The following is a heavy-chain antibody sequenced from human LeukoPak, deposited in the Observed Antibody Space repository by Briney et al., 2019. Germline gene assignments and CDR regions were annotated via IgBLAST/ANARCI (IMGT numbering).Heavy chain of an antibody. V-gene: IGHV3-7*01. CDR3: ARVVGSGWYRNYFGY. D-gene: IGHD6-19*01. J-gene: IGHJ4*02. CDR2: IKQDGSEK. Sequence: PGGSLRLSCAASGFSFSSYWMSWVRQAPGKGLQWVANIKQDGSEKYYVDSVKGRFTISRDNAKDSLYLQVNSLRAEDTAVYYCARVVGSGWYRNYFGYWGQGTLVTVSS. CDR1: GFSFSSYW.